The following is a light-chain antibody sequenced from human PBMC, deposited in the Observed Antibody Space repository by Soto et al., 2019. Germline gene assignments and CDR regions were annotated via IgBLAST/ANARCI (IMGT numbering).Light chain of an antibody. CDR2: DAS. Sequence: DIQMTQSPSSLSASVGDRVTITCQASQDIYNYLNWYQQKPGKAPKLLIYDASNLETGVPSRFSGTGSGTDFTFTISSLQPEDVATYYCQQYDNLLLTFGGGTKVEI. J-gene: IGKJ4*01. CDR1: QDIYNY. V-gene: IGKV1-33*01. CDR3: QQYDNLLLT.